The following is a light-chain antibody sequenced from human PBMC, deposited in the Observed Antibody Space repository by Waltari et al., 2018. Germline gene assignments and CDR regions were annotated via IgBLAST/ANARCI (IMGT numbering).Light chain of an antibody. CDR3: MIWPSNGLGV. J-gene: IGLJ2*01. Sequence: QPVLTQPPSSSASPGESARLTCTLPSHINVGSYNIYWYQQKPGSPPRYLLTYYSDSVKGQGCGVPSLFSGSKDASANAGILLISGLQSEDEADYSCMIWPSNGLGVFGGGTKLTVL. CDR1: SHINVGSYN. CDR2: YYSDSVK. V-gene: IGLV5-37*01.